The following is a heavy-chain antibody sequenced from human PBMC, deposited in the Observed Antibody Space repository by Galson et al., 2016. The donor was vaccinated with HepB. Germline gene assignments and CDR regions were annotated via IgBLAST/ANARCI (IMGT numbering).Heavy chain of an antibody. CDR2: IYYSGST. Sequence: GLEWIGYIYYSGSTDYNPSLKSRVTISIDTSKDQFSLNLSSVTAADTAVYYCTRVTYYGANYYFDYWGQGSQVTVSS. CDR3: TRVTYYGANYYFDY. D-gene: IGHD4/OR15-4a*01. V-gene: IGHV4-31*02. J-gene: IGHJ4*02.